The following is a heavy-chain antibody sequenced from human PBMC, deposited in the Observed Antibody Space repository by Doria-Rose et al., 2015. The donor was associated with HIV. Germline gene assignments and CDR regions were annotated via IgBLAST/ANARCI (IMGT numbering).Heavy chain of an antibody. Sequence: SNFAIHWVRQAPGKGLEWVSVILYDGGNQHYADSVKGRFTISRDNSKNTVYLQMDTLRPEDTAVYFCAGGEFRGYDIYDGLDVWGQGTTVTVSS. J-gene: IGHJ6*02. V-gene: IGHV3-30*04. CDR1: SNFA. D-gene: IGHD5-12*01. CDR3: AGGEFRGYDIYDGLDV. CDR2: ILYDGGNQ.